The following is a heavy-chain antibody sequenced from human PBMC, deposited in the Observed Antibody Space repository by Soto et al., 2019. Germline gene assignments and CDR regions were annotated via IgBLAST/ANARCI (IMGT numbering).Heavy chain of an antibody. CDR1: GFTVSSNY. V-gene: IGHV3-66*01. Sequence: GGSLRLSCAASGFTVSSNYMSWVRQAPGKGLEWVSVIYSGGSTYYADSVKGRFTISRDNSKNTLYLQMNSLRAEDTAVYYCARGLPYDILTGSPLGYFDYWGQGTLVTVSS. D-gene: IGHD3-9*01. CDR3: ARGLPYDILTGSPLGYFDY. J-gene: IGHJ4*02. CDR2: IYSGGST.